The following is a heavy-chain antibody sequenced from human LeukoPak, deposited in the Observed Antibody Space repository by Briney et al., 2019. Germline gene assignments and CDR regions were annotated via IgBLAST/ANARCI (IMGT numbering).Heavy chain of an antibody. D-gene: IGHD7-27*01. CDR3: ARDSPNWGSSAFDI. CDR2: IYYSGST. J-gene: IGHJ3*02. V-gene: IGHV4-31*03. CDR1: GGSISSGGYY. Sequence: SETLSLTCTVSGGSISSGGYYWSWIRQHPGKGLEWIGYIYYSGSTYYNPSLKSRVTISVDTSKNQFSLKLSSVTAADTAVYYCARDSPNWGSSAFDIWGQGTMVTVSS.